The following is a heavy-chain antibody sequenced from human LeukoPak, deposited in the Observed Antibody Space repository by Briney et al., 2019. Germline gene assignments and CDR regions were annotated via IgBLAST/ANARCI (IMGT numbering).Heavy chain of an antibody. CDR3: AKGGIAVTSTSVYYYMDV. D-gene: IGHD6-19*01. CDR2: ISGSGDST. V-gene: IGHV3-23*01. J-gene: IGHJ6*03. Sequence: GGSLRLSCAASGFTFSIYGMSWVRQAPGKGLEWVSAISGSGDSTYYADSVKGRFTISRDNSKNTPYLLMNSLRAEDTALYYCAKGGIAVTSTSVYYYMDVWGKGTTVTISS. CDR1: GFTFSIYG.